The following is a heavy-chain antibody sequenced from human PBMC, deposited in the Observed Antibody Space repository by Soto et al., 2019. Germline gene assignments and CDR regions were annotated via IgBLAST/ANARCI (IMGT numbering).Heavy chain of an antibody. CDR1: GYTFTSYG. V-gene: IGHV1-18*01. CDR2: ISAYNGNT. D-gene: IGHD2-21*02. CDR3: AGEPHSGGDCHLLGEF. J-gene: IGHJ4*02. Sequence: GASVKVSCKASGYTFTSYGISWVRQAPGQGLEWMGWISAYNGNTNYAQKLQGRVTMTTDTSTSTAYMELRSLRSDDTAVYYCAGEPHSGGDCHLLGEFWGQGTLVTVSS.